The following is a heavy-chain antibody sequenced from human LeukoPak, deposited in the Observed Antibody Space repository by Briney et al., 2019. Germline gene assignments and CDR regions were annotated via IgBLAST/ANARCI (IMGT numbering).Heavy chain of an antibody. CDR3: ASMYYYDSSGSYYYYGMDV. CDR2: INPNSGGT. D-gene: IGHD3-22*01. V-gene: IGHV1-2*02. Sequence: ASVKVSCKASGYTFTGYYMHWVRRAPGQGLEWMGWINPNSGGTNYAQKFQGRVTMTRDTSISTAYMELSRLRSDDTAVYYCASMYYYDSSGSYYYYGMDVWGQGTTVTVSS. J-gene: IGHJ6*02. CDR1: GYTFTGYY.